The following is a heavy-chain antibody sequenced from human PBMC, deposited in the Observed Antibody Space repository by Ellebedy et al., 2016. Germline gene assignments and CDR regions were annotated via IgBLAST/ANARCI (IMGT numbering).Heavy chain of an antibody. V-gene: IGHV4-59*13. D-gene: IGHD5-24*01. Sequence: SETLSLXXTVSGGSISSTYYWGWIRQPPGKGLEWIGYVYYSGFTRYNPSLKSRVTMSLDASKSQVYLKVSSVSAADTAVYYCARVNKDEFDGYSYYFYYKVDVWGKGTTVTVSS. CDR1: GGSISSTYY. CDR3: ARVNKDEFDGYSYYFYYKVDV. J-gene: IGHJ6*03. CDR2: VYYSGFT.